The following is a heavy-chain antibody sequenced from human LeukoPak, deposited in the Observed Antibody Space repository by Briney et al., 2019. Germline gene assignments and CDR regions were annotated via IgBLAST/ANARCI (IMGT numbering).Heavy chain of an antibody. D-gene: IGHD6-6*01. CDR3: ARDRPVPDY. V-gene: IGHV1-2*02. CDR2: INPNSGDT. J-gene: IGHJ4*02. CDR1: GYTFNAYY. Sequence: ASVKVSCTASGYTFNAYYIYWVRQAPGQGLEWMGWINPNSGDTNYVQKFQGRVTMTRDTSISTAYMELSRLRSDDTAVYFCARDRPVPDYWGQGTLVTVSS.